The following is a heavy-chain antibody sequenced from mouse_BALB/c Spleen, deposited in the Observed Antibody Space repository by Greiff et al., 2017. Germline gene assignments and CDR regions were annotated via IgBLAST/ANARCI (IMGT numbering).Heavy chain of an antibody. Sequence: EVHLVESGGDLVKPGGSLKLSCAASGFTFSSYGMSWVRQTPDKRLEWVATISSGGSYTYYPDSVKGRFTISRDNAKNTLYLQMSSLKSEDTAMYYCARRPDGYYAMDYWGQGTSVTVSS. V-gene: IGHV5-6*01. CDR3: ARRPDGYYAMDY. J-gene: IGHJ4*01. CDR2: ISSGGSYT. D-gene: IGHD2-3*01. CDR1: GFTFSSYG.